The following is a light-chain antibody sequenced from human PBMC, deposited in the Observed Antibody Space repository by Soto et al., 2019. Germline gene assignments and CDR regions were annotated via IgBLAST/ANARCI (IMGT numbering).Light chain of an antibody. CDR3: QQYNSYSYT. V-gene: IGKV1-5*03. CDR1: QSISSW. CDR2: KAS. Sequence: DIQMTQSPSTLSASVGDRVTITCRASQSISSWLAWYQQKPGKAPKLLIYKASSLESGVPSRFSGSGSGTEFTLTISSLQPDDFATYYCQQYNSYSYTFFQWTKLEIK. J-gene: IGKJ2*01.